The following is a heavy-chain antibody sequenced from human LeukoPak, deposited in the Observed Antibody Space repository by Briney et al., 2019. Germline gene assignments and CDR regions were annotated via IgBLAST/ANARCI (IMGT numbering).Heavy chain of an antibody. Sequence: GGSLRLSCAASGFTFSSYAMSWVRQAPGKGLEWVSTVSTSGGSTYYADSVKGRFTISRDNSENTLYLQMNSLRAEDTAIYYCASKGSGTFDYWGQGTLVTVSS. D-gene: IGHD1-26*01. CDR1: GFTFSSYA. CDR3: ASKGSGTFDY. J-gene: IGHJ4*02. CDR2: VSTSGGST. V-gene: IGHV3-23*01.